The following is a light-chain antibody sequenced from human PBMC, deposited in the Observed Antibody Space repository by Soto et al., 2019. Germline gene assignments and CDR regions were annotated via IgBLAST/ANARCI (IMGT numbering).Light chain of an antibody. Sequence: DIQMTQSPSSLSASVGDRVTITCRASQGISNYLAWYQQKPGKVPKLLIYAASTLQSGVPSRFSGSGSGTDFTLTISSMPPDDVATYYCQKYNSALALTFGGGTKVEIK. CDR2: AAS. CDR3: QKYNSALALT. V-gene: IGKV1-27*01. J-gene: IGKJ4*01. CDR1: QGISNY.